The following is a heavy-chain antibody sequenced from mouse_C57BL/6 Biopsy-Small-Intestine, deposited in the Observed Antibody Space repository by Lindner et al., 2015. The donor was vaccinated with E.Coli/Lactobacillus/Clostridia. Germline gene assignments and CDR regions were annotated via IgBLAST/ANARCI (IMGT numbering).Heavy chain of an antibody. CDR3: ARDLSWTQVSANNWFDP. CDR2: ISAYKGNA. V-gene: IGHV1-7*01. CDR1: GYTFNSYG. Sequence: SVKVSCKASGYTFNSYGISWVRQAPGQGLEWMGWISAYKGNANYAQKLQGRVTMTTDTSTSTAYMELRSLRSDDTAVYYCARDLSWTQVSANNWFDPWGQGTLVTVSS. J-gene: IGHJ4*01. D-gene: IGHD1-3*01.